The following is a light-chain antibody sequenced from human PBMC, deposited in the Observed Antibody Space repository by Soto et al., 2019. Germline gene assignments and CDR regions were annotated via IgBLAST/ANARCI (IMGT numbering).Light chain of an antibody. CDR3: QSFDSSLSGWL. CDR2: GDT. CDR1: SSNIGAGYD. Sequence: QAVVTQPPSVSGAPGQRVTISCTGSSSNIGAGYDVHWYQQLPGTAPKLLISGDTNRPSGVPDRFSGSKSGTSASLAITGLRAEDEADYHCQSFDSSLSGWLFGGGTKLTVL. J-gene: IGLJ3*02. V-gene: IGLV1-40*01.